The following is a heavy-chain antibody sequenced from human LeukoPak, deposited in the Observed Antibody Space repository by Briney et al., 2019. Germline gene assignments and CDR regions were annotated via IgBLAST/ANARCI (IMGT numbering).Heavy chain of an antibody. Sequence: SETLSLTCTVSVRSIRSGSDYWVWIRQPPGRGLECIGSIYYSGSTYYNSSLENRVTISIDTSKNPFSLRLRSLSAADTSVYYCAKRDDSGGNLVDLWGQGTLVTVSS. CDR1: VRSIRSGSDY. V-gene: IGHV4-39*02. CDR3: AKRDDSGGNLVDL. J-gene: IGHJ4*02. CDR2: IYYSGST. D-gene: IGHD3-22*01.